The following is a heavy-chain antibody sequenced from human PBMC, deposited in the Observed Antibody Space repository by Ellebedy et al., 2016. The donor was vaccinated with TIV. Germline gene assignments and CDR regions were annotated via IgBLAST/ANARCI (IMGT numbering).Heavy chain of an antibody. CDR1: GYTFTSYY. CDR3: ARGPLDYGDYALGAEYFQH. J-gene: IGHJ1*01. CDR2: INPSGGST. V-gene: IGHV1-46*01. Sequence: AASVKVSCKASGYTFTSYYMHWARQAPGQGLEWMGIINPSGGSTSYAQKFQGRVTMTRDTSTSTVYMELSSLRSEDTAVYYCARGPLDYGDYALGAEYFQHWGQGTLVTVSS. D-gene: IGHD4-17*01.